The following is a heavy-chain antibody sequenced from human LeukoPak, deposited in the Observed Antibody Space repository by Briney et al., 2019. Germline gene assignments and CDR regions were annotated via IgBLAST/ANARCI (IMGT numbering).Heavy chain of an antibody. CDR1: GGSVSTGSYY. V-gene: IGHV4-61*01. CDR2: IYYSGST. J-gene: IGHJ4*02. D-gene: IGHD6-6*01. Sequence: PSETLSLTCTVSGGSVSTGSYYWSWIRQPPGKGLEWIGYIYYSGSTNYNPSLKSRVTISVDTSKNQFSLKLSSVTAADTAVYYCARVSGQLVDYWGQGTLVTVSS. CDR3: ARVSGQLVDY.